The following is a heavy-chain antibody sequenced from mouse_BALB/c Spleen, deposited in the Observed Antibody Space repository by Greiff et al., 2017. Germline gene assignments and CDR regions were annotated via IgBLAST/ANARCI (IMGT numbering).Heavy chain of an antibody. CDR3: ARSSLPSMDY. CDR1: GYTFTSYT. J-gene: IGHJ4*01. V-gene: IGHV1-4*02. Sequence: VQLQESAAELARPGASVKMSCKASGYTFTSYTMHWVKQRPGQGLEWIGYINPSSGYTEYNQKFKDKTTLTADKSSSTAYMQLSSLTSEDSAVYYCARSSLPSMDYWGQGTSVTVSS. CDR2: INPSSGYT. D-gene: IGHD5-5*01.